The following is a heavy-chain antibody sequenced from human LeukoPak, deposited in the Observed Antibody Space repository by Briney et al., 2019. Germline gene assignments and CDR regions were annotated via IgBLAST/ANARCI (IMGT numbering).Heavy chain of an antibody. CDR2: FDPEDGET. V-gene: IGHV1-24*01. J-gene: IGHJ6*02. Sequence: GASVKVSCKVSGYTLTELSMHWVRQAPGKGLEWMGGFDPEDGETIYAQKFQGRVTMTEDTSTDTAYMELSSLRSEDTAVYYCATAPPPRIAAAGTSYYYYGMDVWGQGTTVTVSS. CDR1: GYTLTELS. D-gene: IGHD6-13*01. CDR3: ATAPPPRIAAAGTSYYYYGMDV.